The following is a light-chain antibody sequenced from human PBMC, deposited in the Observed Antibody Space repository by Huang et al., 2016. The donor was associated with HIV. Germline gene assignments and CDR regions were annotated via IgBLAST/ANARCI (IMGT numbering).Light chain of an antibody. J-gene: IGKJ4*01. Sequence: IQLTQSPSSLSASIGDRVTITCRASHGISTSLAWYQQQPGKAPNLLIFDASSLRSGVPSRFSGSRSGTVFTLSISSLQPEDFATYFCQQLRSYPLTFGGGTKVEIK. CDR2: DAS. V-gene: IGKV1-9*01. CDR3: QQLRSYPLT. CDR1: HGISTS.